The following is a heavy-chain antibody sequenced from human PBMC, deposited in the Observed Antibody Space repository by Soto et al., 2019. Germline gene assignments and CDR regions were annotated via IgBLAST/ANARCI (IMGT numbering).Heavy chain of an antibody. Sequence: QAQLEPSGGEVKKPGSSVKVSCKASRVAFSKFIVTWVRQAPGLGLEWVGGIIPIFGTANYAQKFQGRVTITADESTSTSYMEVNNLRSEDTAVYYCAKVRYSSPMGYYYGMDVWGPGTTVTVSS. CDR1: RVAFSKFI. D-gene: IGHD6-19*01. CDR2: IIPIFGTA. J-gene: IGHJ6*02. CDR3: AKVRYSSPMGYYYGMDV. V-gene: IGHV1-69*01.